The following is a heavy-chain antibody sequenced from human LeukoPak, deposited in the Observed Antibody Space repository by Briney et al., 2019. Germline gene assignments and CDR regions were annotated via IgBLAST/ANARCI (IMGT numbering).Heavy chain of an antibody. CDR2: ISSSSSYI. Sequence: GGSLRLSXAASGFTFSSYSMNWVRQAPGKGLEWVSSISSSSSYIYYADSVKGRFTISRDNAKNSLYLQMNSLRAEDTAVYYCARERIQLWLIEHAFDIWGQGTTVTVSS. CDR3: ARERIQLWLIEHAFDI. J-gene: IGHJ3*02. V-gene: IGHV3-21*01. D-gene: IGHD5-18*01. CDR1: GFTFSSYS.